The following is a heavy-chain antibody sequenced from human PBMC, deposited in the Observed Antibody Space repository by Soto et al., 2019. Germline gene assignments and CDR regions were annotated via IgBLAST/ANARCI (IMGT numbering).Heavy chain of an antibody. D-gene: IGHD6-13*01. V-gene: IGHV4-31*03. CDR1: GGSISSGGYY. CDR3: ARVRRGLYSSSWYEVGY. Sequence: QVQLQESGPGLVKPSQTLSLTCTVSGGSISSGGYYWSWIRQHPGKGLEWIGYIYYSGSTYYNPSLQSRLTIPVDTSKHQFSLKLSSVTAADTAVYYCARVRRGLYSSSWYEVGYWGQGTLVTVSS. CDR2: IYYSGST. J-gene: IGHJ4*02.